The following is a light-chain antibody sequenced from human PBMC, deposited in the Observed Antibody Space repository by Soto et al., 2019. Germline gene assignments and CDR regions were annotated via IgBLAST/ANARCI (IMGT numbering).Light chain of an antibody. CDR1: QSITTN. V-gene: IGKV3-15*01. CDR3: QQYNHWPPERM. J-gene: IGKJ1*01. Sequence: EVVMTQSPVTLSVSPGERATLSCRASQSITTNLAWYQQKPGQAPRLLIYGASTRATGVPARFSGSGTGTKVTLTISSLQSEDVGLSDCQQYNHWPPERMFGQGTRVDFK. CDR2: GAS.